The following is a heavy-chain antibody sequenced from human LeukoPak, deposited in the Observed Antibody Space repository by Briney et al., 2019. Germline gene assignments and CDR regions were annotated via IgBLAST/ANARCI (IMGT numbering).Heavy chain of an antibody. Sequence: ASMKVSCKASGYTFTGYYMHWVRQAPGQGLEWMGWINPNSGGTNYAQKFQGRVTMTRDTSISTAYMELSRLRSDDTAVYYCARVNSLYDAFDIWGQGTMVTVSS. CDR1: GYTFTGYY. CDR3: ARVNSLYDAFDI. J-gene: IGHJ3*02. CDR2: INPNSGGT. V-gene: IGHV1-2*02. D-gene: IGHD2-21*01.